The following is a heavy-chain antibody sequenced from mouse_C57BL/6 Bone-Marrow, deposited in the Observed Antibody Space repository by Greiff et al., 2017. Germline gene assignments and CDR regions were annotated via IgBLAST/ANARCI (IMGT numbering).Heavy chain of an antibody. CDR1: GYSFTGYY. CDR2: INPSTGGT. Sequence: VQLQQSGPELVKPGASVKISCKASGYSFTGYYMNWVKQSPEKSLEWIGEINPSTGGTTYNQKFKAKATLTVDKSSSTAYMQLKSLTSEDSAVXYCARRSENYSNAFAYWGQGTLVTVSA. CDR3: ARRSENYSNAFAY. J-gene: IGHJ3*01. V-gene: IGHV1-42*01. D-gene: IGHD2-5*01.